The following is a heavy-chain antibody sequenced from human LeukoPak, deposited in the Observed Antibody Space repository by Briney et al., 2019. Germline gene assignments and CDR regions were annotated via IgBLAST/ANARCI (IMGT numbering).Heavy chain of an antibody. CDR3: ARGLRAARLAS. V-gene: IGHV4-34*01. CDR1: GGSFSGYY. Sequence: PSETLSLTCAVSGGSFSGYYWSWIRQPPGKGREWIGEMSESGGSTYNPSLKSRVTISVDTSKSQFSLKLSSVTAADTAVYYCARGLRAARLASWGQGTLVTVSS. D-gene: IGHD6-6*01. CDR2: MSESGGS. J-gene: IGHJ5*02.